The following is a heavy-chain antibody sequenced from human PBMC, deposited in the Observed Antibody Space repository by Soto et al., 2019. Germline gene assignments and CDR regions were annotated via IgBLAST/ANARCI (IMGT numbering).Heavy chain of an antibody. CDR1: GGSLRSGSYY. D-gene: IGHD5-12*01. CDR3: ARHNTAYDYYFGY. J-gene: IGHJ4*02. V-gene: IGHV4-39*01. CDR2: IYYTGGT. Sequence: SETLSLTCTVSGGSLRSGSYYWAWIRQPPGKGLEWIGNIYYTGGTYYNPSLRSRVTISVDTSKNQVSLKLRFVTAADTAVYYCARHNTAYDYYFGYWGQGALVTVSS.